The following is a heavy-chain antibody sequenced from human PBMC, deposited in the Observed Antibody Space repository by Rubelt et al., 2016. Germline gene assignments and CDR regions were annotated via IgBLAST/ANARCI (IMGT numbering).Heavy chain of an antibody. J-gene: IGHJ6*02. D-gene: IGHD6-13*01. V-gene: IGHV3-43*01. Sequence: EVQLVESGGVVVQPGGSLRLSCAASGFTFDDYTMHWVRQAPGKGLEWVSLISWDGGSTYYADSVKGRFTISRDNSKNSLYLQMNSLRTEDPAWYDCAKDNSAARTADYYYYGMDVWGQGTTVTVSS. CDR1: GFTFDDYT. CDR2: ISWDGGST. CDR3: AKDNSAARTADYYYYGMDV.